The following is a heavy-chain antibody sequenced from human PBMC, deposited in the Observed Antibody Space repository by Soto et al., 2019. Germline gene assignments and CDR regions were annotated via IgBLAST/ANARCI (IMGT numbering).Heavy chain of an antibody. CDR2: IYYSGST. D-gene: IGHD6-19*01. Sequence: SETLSLTCTVSGGSISSSSYYWGWIRQPPGKGLEWIGSIYYSGSTYYNPSLKSRVTISVDTSKNQFSLKLSSVTAADTAVYYCARHPHSSGWNWFDPWGQGTLDIVSS. J-gene: IGHJ5*02. CDR3: ARHPHSSGWNWFDP. V-gene: IGHV4-39*01. CDR1: GGSISSSSYY.